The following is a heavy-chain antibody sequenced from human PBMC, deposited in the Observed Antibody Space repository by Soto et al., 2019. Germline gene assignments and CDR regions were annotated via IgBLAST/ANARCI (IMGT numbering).Heavy chain of an antibody. CDR3: ARDNTVTAPYFYYEMDV. D-gene: IGHD4-17*01. Sequence: QVQLVQSGAEVKKPGASVKVSCKASGYTFNTYGYNWVRQAPGQGLEWMGWISAHTGQTNYAQKFQYRVTMTTDTSTSKVYVDLRLLRSDDTAVYYCARDNTVTAPYFYYEMDVWGQGTTVTVSS. CDR2: ISAHTGQT. J-gene: IGHJ6*02. CDR1: GYTFNTYG. V-gene: IGHV1-18*01.